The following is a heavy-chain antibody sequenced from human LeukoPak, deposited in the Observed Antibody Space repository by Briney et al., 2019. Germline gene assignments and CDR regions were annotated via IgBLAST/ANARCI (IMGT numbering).Heavy chain of an antibody. D-gene: IGHD3-3*01. J-gene: IGHJ6*04. Sequence: ASVKVSCKASGYIFTGYYMHWVRQAPGQGLEWMGWINPNSGGTNYAQKFQGRVTMTRDTSISTAYMELSRLRSDDTAVYYCARVDITIFGVVRGMDVWGKGTTVTVSS. CDR2: INPNSGGT. CDR1: GYIFTGYY. CDR3: ARVDITIFGVVRGMDV. V-gene: IGHV1-2*02.